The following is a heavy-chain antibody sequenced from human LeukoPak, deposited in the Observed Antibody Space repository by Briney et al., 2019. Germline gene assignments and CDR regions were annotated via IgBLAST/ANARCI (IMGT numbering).Heavy chain of an antibody. CDR3: ATGRYYDSSGWPANWFDP. V-gene: IGHV1-24*01. D-gene: IGHD3-22*01. CDR1: GYTLTELS. CDR2: FDPEDGET. J-gene: IGHJ5*02. Sequence: ASVKVSCKVSGYTLTELSMHWVRQAPGKGLEWMGGFDPEDGETIYAQKFQDRVTMTEDTSTDTAYMELSSLRSEDTAVYYCATGRYYDSSGWPANWFDPWGQGTLVTVSS.